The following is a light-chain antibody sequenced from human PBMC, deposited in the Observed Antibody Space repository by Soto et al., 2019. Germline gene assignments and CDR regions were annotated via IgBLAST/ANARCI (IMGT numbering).Light chain of an antibody. CDR1: QSVRDN. V-gene: IGKV3-15*01. J-gene: IGKJ2*01. CDR2: RAS. CDR3: QHYNFWPHT. Sequence: EILLTQSPATLAVSPGEGATLSCRASQSVRDNLAWYQRKPGQAPRLLIYRASTRATGVPARFSGSGSGTEFTLTISSLQSEDVSVYFCQHYNFWPHTFGQGTKV.